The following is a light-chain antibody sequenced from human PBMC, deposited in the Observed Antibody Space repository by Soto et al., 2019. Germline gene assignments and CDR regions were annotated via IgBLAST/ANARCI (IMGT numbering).Light chain of an antibody. CDR3: KSYTRSTTLI. V-gene: IGLV2-14*01. CDR1: SSDVGGYKY. CDR2: EVS. J-gene: IGLJ2*01. Sequence: QSALTQPASVSGSPGQSITISCTGTSSDVGGYKYVSWYQQHPGKAPKLMIYEVSNRPSGVSNRFSGSKSGNTASLTISGLQAEDEADYYCKSYTRSTTLIFGGGTKLTVL.